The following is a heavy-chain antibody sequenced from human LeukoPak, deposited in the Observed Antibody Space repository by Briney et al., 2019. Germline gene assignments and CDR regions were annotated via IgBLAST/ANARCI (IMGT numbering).Heavy chain of an antibody. D-gene: IGHD6-13*01. CDR2: ISYDGSNK. CDR3: AGYGSSWYYFDS. Sequence: GGSLRLSCAASGYSFSAYAMHWVRQAPGKGLEWVAVISYDGSNKYYADSVRGRLTISRDNSKNTVYLQMNSLRTEDTAVYYCAGYGSSWYYFDSWGQGTLVTVSP. V-gene: IGHV3-30*03. CDR1: GYSFSAYA. J-gene: IGHJ4*02.